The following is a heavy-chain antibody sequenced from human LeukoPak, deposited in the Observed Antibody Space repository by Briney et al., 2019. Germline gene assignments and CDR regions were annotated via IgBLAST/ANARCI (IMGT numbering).Heavy chain of an antibody. CDR1: GYTLTELS. V-gene: IGHV1-24*01. Sequence: ASVKVSCKVSGYTLTELSMHWVRQAPGKGLEWMGGFDPEDGETIYAQKFQGRVTMTEDTSTDTAYMELSSLRSEDTAVYYCASIFGVVIPNNWFDPWAREPWSPSPQ. J-gene: IGHJ5*02. CDR3: ASIFGVVIPNNWFDP. D-gene: IGHD3-3*01. CDR2: FDPEDGET.